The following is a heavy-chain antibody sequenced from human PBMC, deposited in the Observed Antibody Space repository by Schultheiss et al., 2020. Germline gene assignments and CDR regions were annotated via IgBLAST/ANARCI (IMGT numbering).Heavy chain of an antibody. CDR3: ARRANMGYYGMDV. CDR2: VYYSGST. J-gene: IGHJ6*02. CDR1: GGSISSHY. D-gene: IGHD4/OR15-4a*01. V-gene: IGHV4-39*01. Sequence: SETLSLTCTVSGGSISSHYWGWIRQPPGKGLEWIGSVYYSGSTYYNPSLKSRVTISVDTSKNQFSLNLNSVIAADTAVYYCARRANMGYYGMDVWGQGTTVTVSS.